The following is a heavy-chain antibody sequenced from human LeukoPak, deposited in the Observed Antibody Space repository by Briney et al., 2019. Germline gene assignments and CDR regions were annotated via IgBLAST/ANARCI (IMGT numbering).Heavy chain of an antibody. J-gene: IGHJ5*02. CDR2: ISAYNGNT. D-gene: IGHD4-23*01. CDR1: GYTFTSYG. Sequence: ASVKVSCKASGYTFTSYGISWVRQAPGQGLEWMGWISAYNGNTNYAQKLQSRVTMTTDTSTSTAYMELRSLRSDDTAVYYCALLPGLGGGNSGWFDPWGQGTLVTVSS. V-gene: IGHV1-18*01. CDR3: ALLPGLGGGNSGWFDP.